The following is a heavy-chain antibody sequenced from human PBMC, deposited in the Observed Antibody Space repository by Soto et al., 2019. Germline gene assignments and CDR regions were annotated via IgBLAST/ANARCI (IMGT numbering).Heavy chain of an antibody. CDR1: GYSFTSYW. V-gene: IGHV5-51*01. D-gene: IGHD3-22*01. CDR3: ARVTNSDDSSGYSYYDAFDI. CDR2: IYPGDSDT. Sequence: PGESLKISCKGSGYSFTSYWIGWVRQMPGKGLEWMGIIYPGDSDTRYSPSFQGQVTISADKSISTAYLQWSSLKASDTAMYYCARVTNSDDSSGYSYYDAFDIWGQGTMVTVSS. J-gene: IGHJ3*02.